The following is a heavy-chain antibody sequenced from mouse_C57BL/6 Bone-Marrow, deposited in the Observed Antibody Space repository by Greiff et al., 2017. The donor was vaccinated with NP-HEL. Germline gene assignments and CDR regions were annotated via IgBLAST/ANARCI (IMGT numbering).Heavy chain of an antibody. Sequence: VQLQQPGAELVKPGASVKMSCKASGYTFTSYWITWVKQRPGQGLEWIGDIYPGSGSTNYNEKFKSKATLTVAPSSSTAYMQLSSLTSEDSAVYYGARRGGSSGYFEVWGTGTTVTVA. CDR2: IYPGSGST. D-gene: IGHD1-1*01. CDR1: GYTFTSYW. CDR3: ARRGGSSGYFEV. V-gene: IGHV1-55*01. J-gene: IGHJ1*03.